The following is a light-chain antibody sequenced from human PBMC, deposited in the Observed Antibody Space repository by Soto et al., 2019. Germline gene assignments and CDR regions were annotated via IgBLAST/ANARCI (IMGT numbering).Light chain of an antibody. CDR3: HQRDSWLT. J-gene: IGKJ4*01. Sequence: VLTQSPATLSFSPGERGTLSCRASDSINNRLAWYQQKPGQAPRLLIYDVFNRATGTPARFSGSGSGTDFTLTISSLEPEDSAVYYCHQRDSWLTFGGGTTWEI. CDR1: DSINNR. CDR2: DVF. V-gene: IGKV3-11*01.